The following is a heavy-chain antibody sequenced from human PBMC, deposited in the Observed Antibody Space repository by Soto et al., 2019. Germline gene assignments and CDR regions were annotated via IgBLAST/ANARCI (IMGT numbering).Heavy chain of an antibody. CDR2: IYYSGIT. J-gene: IGHJ4*02. CDR3: ARARLKIAARNYYFDY. V-gene: IGHV4-59*01. D-gene: IGHD6-6*01. Sequence: SETLSLTCTVSGGSISNYHWSWIRQPPGKGLEWIGYIYYSGITNYNPSLKSRVTISVDTSKNQFSLKLTSVTAADTAVYYCARARLKIAARNYYFDYWGQGTLVTVSS. CDR1: GGSISNYH.